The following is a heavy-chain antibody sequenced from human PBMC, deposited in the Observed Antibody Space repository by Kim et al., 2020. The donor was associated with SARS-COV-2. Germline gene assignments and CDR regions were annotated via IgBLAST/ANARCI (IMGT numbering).Heavy chain of an antibody. CDR3: AREIWSGDYVDY. D-gene: IGHD3-3*01. J-gene: IGHJ4*02. CDR2: IYSGGAT. Sequence: GGSLRLSCAASGFTVSTNYMSWVRQAPGKGLESVSVIYSGGATYYADSVKGRFTISRDNSKNTLYLQMNSLRAEDTAVYYCAREIWSGDYVDYWGPGTLVTASS. V-gene: IGHV3-66*01. CDR1: GFTVSTNY.